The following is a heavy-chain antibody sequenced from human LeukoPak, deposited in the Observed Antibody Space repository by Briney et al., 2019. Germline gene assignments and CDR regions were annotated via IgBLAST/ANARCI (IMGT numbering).Heavy chain of an antibody. Sequence: GGSLRPSCAASGFTFSSYWMSWVRQAPGKGLEWVANIKQDGSEKYYVDSVKGRFTISRDNAKNSLYLQMNSLRAEDTAVYYCARDRRYYYDSSGGDYYYYYGMDVWGQGTTVTVSS. J-gene: IGHJ6*02. D-gene: IGHD3-22*01. CDR3: ARDRRYYYDSSGGDYYYYYGMDV. CDR2: IKQDGSEK. CDR1: GFTFSSYW. V-gene: IGHV3-7*01.